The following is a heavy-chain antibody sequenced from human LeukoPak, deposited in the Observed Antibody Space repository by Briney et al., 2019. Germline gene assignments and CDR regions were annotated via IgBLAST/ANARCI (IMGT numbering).Heavy chain of an antibody. CDR3: ARENRPLMVRGVIIPNFDY. D-gene: IGHD3-10*01. CDR2: IYYSGST. Sequence: PSETLSLTCTVSGGSISSSSYYWGWIRQPPGKGLEWIGSIYYSGSTYYNPSLKSRVTISVDTSKNQFSLKLSSVTAADTAVYYCARENRPLMVRGVIIPNFDYWGQGTLVTVSS. V-gene: IGHV4-39*01. J-gene: IGHJ4*02. CDR1: GGSISSSSYY.